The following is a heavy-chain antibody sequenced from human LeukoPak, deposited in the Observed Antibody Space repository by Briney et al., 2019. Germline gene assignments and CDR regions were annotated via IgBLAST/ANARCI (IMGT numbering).Heavy chain of an antibody. D-gene: IGHD3-10*01. J-gene: IGHJ4*02. Sequence: PGGSLRLSCAASGFTFSSSAMSWVRQAPGKGLEWVSAISDSGGGRYSADSVRGRFTISRDNSKNTLYLQMNSLRAEDTAVYYCAKYGDYFEYWGQGTLVTVSS. CDR2: ISDSGGGR. CDR1: GFTFSSSA. CDR3: AKYGDYFEY. V-gene: IGHV3-23*01.